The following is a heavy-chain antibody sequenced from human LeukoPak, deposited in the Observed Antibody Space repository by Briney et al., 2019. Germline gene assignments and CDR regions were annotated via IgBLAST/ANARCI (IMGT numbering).Heavy chain of an antibody. D-gene: IGHD4-17*01. CDR2: IIPIFGTA. Sequence: GASVKVSCKASGGTFSSYAISWVRQAPGQGLEWMGGIIPIFGTANYAQKFQGRVTITADESTSTAYMELSSLRSEDTAVYYCASRGYYGDYVGVPLGFDYWGQGTLVTVSS. J-gene: IGHJ4*02. CDR1: GGTFSSYA. CDR3: ASRGYYGDYVGVPLGFDY. V-gene: IGHV1-69*13.